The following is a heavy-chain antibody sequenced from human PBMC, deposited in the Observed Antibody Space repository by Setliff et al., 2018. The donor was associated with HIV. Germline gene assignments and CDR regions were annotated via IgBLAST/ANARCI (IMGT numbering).Heavy chain of an antibody. CDR1: GAPFSGFH. CDR2: INHSGSS. Sequence: SETLSLTCAVYGAPFSGFHWGWIRQPPGKGLEWIGEINHSGSSKYNPSLQSRVTISVDTSKNQFSLKLNSVTAADTAVYYCATRPADSKWYGVFDYWGQGTLVTVSS. V-gene: IGHV4-34*01. D-gene: IGHD6-13*01. J-gene: IGHJ4*02. CDR3: ATRPADSKWYGVFDY.